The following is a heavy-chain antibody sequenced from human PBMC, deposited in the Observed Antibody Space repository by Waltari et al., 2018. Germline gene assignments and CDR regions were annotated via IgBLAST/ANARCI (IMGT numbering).Heavy chain of an antibody. Sequence: QVQLVQSGAEVKKPGSSVKVSCKASGGTFSSYAISWVRQAPGQGLEWMGRIIPIFGTANYAQKFQGRVTITADKSTSTAYMELSSLRSEDTAVYYCARHPDDSGYDHWWFDPWGQGTLVTVSS. V-gene: IGHV1-69*08. CDR3: ARHPDDSGYDHWWFDP. CDR2: IIPIFGTA. J-gene: IGHJ5*02. D-gene: IGHD5-12*01. CDR1: GGTFSSYA.